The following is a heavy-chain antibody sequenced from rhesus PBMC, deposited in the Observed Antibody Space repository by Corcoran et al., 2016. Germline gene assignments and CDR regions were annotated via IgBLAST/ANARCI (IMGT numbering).Heavy chain of an antibody. Sequence: QVQLQESGPGLVKPSETLSRTFAVSGSSITSNYWTWLRQPPGKGLAWIGYIYGSSGSTYSNHSLRSRFTISTDTSRNQFSLKLSSVTAADTAFYYCARPRDSLDVWGRGVLVTVSS. J-gene: IGHJ5-2*02. CDR3: ARPRDSLDV. V-gene: IGHV4-147*01. CDR1: GSSITSNY. CDR2: IYGSSGST.